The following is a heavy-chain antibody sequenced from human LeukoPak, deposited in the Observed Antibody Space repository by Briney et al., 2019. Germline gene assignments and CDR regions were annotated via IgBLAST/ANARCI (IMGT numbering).Heavy chain of an antibody. D-gene: IGHD5-12*01. V-gene: IGHV5-51*01. CDR3: ARPSGTVGDSGYGGADDIDY. CDR2: IYPGDSDT. J-gene: IGHJ4*02. CDR1: GYSFTSYW. Sequence: GESLKISCKGSGYSFTSYWIGWVRQMPGKGLEWMGIIYPGDSDTRYSPSFQGQVTISADKSISTAYLQWSSLKASDTAMYYCARPSGTVGDSGYGGADDIDYWGQGPLVTVSS.